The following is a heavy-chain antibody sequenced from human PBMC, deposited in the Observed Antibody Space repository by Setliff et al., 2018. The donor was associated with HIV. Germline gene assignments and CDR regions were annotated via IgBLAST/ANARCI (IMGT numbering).Heavy chain of an antibody. CDR3: ARGRAAFFWFDP. Sequence: PSETLSLTCIVSGDSISTGDYYWAWIRQSPEKGLEWIGSIFYTGSTFYSPSLKSRVTISVDTSRNQFSLFLNSVTATDTAVYYCARGRAAFFWFDPWGQGTLVTVSS. CDR2: IFYTGST. V-gene: IGHV4-39*01. CDR1: GDSISTGDYY. J-gene: IGHJ5*02. D-gene: IGHD3-3*02.